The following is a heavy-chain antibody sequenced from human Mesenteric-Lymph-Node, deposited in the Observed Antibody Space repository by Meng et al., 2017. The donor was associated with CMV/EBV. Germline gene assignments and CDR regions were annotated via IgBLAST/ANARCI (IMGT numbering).Heavy chain of an antibody. CDR3: ARGQLVLDY. J-gene: IGHJ4*02. CDR2: ISYDGSNK. V-gene: IGHV3-30-3*01. D-gene: IGHD6-6*01. Sequence: GESLKISCAASGFTFSSYAMHWVRQAPGKGLEWVAVISYDGSNKYYADSVKGRFTISRDNAKNSLYLQMNSLRAEDTAVYYCARGQLVLDYCGQGTLVTVSS. CDR1: GFTFSSYA.